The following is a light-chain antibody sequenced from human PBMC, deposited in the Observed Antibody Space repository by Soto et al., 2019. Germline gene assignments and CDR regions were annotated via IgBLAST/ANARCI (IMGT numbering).Light chain of an antibody. Sequence: ENVLTQSPGTLSLSPGERATLSCRASQSVSSSELAWYQQKPGQALRLLIYGASIRATGIPDRFSGSGSGTAFTLTIIRLEPEDFAVYYCQQYGSSPPVYTFGQGTKLEIK. V-gene: IGKV3-20*01. CDR2: GAS. CDR1: QSVSSSE. CDR3: QQYGSSPPVYT. J-gene: IGKJ2*01.